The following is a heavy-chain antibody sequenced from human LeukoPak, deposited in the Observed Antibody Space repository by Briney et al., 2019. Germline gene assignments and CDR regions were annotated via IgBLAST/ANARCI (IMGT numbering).Heavy chain of an antibody. CDR2: IKQDGSEK. Sequence: GGSLRLSCAASGFTFSSYWMSWVRQAPGKGLEWVANIKQDGSEKYYVDSVKGRFTISRDNAKNSLYLQMNSLRAKDTAVYYCARGFDFMITFGGVIAGTFDYWGQGTLVTVSS. J-gene: IGHJ4*02. CDR3: ARGFDFMITFGGVIAGTFDY. D-gene: IGHD3-16*02. CDR1: GFTFSSYW. V-gene: IGHV3-7*03.